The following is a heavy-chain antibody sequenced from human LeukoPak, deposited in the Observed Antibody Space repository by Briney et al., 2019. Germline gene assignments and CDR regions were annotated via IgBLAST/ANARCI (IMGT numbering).Heavy chain of an antibody. V-gene: IGHV3-30-3*01. D-gene: IGHD2-15*01. J-gene: IGHJ4*02. CDR1: GFTLSRFA. Sequence: GGSLTLSCTASGFTLSRFAMHWVRQAPGKGLEWLGHMSDDGSEKHYVDSVRGRFTISRDPSKNTLYPEMTSLRTEDTAVYYCAREADSGYYRTVDYWGQGTMVTVS. CDR3: AREADSGYYRTVDY. CDR2: MSDDGSEK.